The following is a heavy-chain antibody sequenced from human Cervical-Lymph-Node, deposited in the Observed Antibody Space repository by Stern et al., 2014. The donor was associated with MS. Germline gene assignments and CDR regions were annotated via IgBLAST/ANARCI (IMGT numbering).Heavy chain of an antibody. D-gene: IGHD5-18*01. CDR1: GYTFTSYY. J-gene: IGHJ4*02. V-gene: IGHV1-46*03. CDR2: INPSDGST. CDR3: SRPDTVNTAMVGDY. Sequence: VQLVESGAEVKKPGASVKVSCKASGYTFTSYYMHWVRQAPGQGLEWMGIINPSDGSTNYAQKFQGRVTMTRDMSTSTVYMKLSGLRSEDTAVYYCSRPDTVNTAMVGDYWGQGTLVTVSS.